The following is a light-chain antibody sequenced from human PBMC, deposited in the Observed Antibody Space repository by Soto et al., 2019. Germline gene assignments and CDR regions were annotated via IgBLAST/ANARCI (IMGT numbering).Light chain of an antibody. V-gene: IGKV1-12*01. CDR2: AAT. Sequence: DIQMTQFPSSVSASVGDSVAITCRASQIISNWVAWYQQKPGTAPRLLIYAATTLNSGVPSRFSGRRSGTDFTLTITYLQPEDFAIYYCQQAYSFPFTFGPGTKVDLK. J-gene: IGKJ3*01. CDR1: QIISNW. CDR3: QQAYSFPFT.